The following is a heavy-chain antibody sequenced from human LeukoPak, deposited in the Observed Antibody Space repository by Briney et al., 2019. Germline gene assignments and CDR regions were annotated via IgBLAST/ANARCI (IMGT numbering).Heavy chain of an antibody. CDR3: AREIVGANWFDP. Sequence: SETLSLTSTVSGGSISSYYWSWIRQPAGKGLEWIGRIYTSGSTNYNPSLKSRVTISVDTSKNQFSLKLSSVTAADTAVYYCAREIVGANWFDPWGQGTLVTVSS. J-gene: IGHJ5*02. V-gene: IGHV4-4*07. D-gene: IGHD1-26*01. CDR1: GGSISSYY. CDR2: IYTSGST.